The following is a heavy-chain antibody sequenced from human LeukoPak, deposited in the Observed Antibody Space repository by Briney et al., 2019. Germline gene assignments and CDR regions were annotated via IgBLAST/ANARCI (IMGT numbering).Heavy chain of an antibody. V-gene: IGHV4-39*01. J-gene: IGHJ4*02. CDR2: IYYSGST. CDR3: ARHAPHPSSGIDY. CDR1: GGSISSSSYY. Sequence: SETLSLTCTVSGGSISSSSYYWGWIRQPPGKGLEWIGSIYYSGSTYYNPSLKSRVTISVDTSKNQFPLKLSSVTAADTAVYYCARHAPHPSSGIDYWGQGTLVTVSS. D-gene: IGHD3-22*01.